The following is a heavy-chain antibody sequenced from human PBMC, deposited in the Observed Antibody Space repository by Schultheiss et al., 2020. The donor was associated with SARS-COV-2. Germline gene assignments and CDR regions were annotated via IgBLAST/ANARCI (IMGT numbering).Heavy chain of an antibody. CDR2: IYHSGST. CDR1: GGSFSGDY. Sequence: SETLSLTCAVYGGSFSGDYWSWIRQPPGKGLEWIGEIYHSGSTNYNPSLKSRVTISVDKSKNQFSLKLSSVTAADTAVYYCASPAPRYCSGGSCYRNYYYYYGMDVWGQGTTVTVSS. J-gene: IGHJ6*02. V-gene: IGHV4-34*01. D-gene: IGHD2-15*01. CDR3: ASPAPRYCSGGSCYRNYYYYYGMDV.